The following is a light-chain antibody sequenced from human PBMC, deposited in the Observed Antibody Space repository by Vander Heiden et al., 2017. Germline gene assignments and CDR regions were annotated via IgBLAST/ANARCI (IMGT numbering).Light chain of an antibody. V-gene: IGLV1-44*01. J-gene: IGLJ2*01. Sequence: QSVLTQPPSASGTPGQRVTISCSGSSSNIGSYTVHWYQQLPGAGPKLLIYTNNQRPSGVPDRFSGSKSGPSASLAISGLQSEDEADYHCAAWDDTLNGVVFGGGTKLSVL. CDR3: AAWDDTLNGVV. CDR1: SSNIGSYT. CDR2: TNN.